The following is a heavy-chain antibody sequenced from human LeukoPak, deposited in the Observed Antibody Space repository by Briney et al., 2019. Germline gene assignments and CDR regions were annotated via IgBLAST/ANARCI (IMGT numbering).Heavy chain of an antibody. Sequence: GGSLRLSCAASGFTFSSYEMNWVRQAPGKGLEWVSSISSSSSYIYYADSVKGRFTISRDNAKNSLYLQMNSLRAEDTALYYCARDSRTMVRGVIADYWGQGTLVTVSS. CDR1: GFTFSSYE. J-gene: IGHJ4*02. D-gene: IGHD3-10*01. CDR3: ARDSRTMVRGVIADY. CDR2: ISSSSSYI. V-gene: IGHV3-21*04.